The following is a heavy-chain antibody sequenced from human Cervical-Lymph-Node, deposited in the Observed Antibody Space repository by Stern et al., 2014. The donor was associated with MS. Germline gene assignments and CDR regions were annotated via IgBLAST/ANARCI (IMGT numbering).Heavy chain of an antibody. CDR2: VIPKFGTA. V-gene: IGHV1-69*06. CDR1: GGSFSNYA. CDR3: VLQTLGATY. Sequence: QVQLVQSGAEVKTPGSSVKVSCKASGGSFSNYAMNWVRQAPGQGLVWMGRVIPKFGTANQTQPFQASATFTADKSTHTAFLGLSSLRSGDTAVYYCVLQTLGATYWGQGTLVTVSS. D-gene: IGHD3-3*01. J-gene: IGHJ4*02.